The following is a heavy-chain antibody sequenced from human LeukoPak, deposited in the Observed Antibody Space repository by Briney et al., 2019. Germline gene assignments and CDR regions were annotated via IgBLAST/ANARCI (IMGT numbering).Heavy chain of an antibody. CDR3: ARALSGDYNFDF. CDR2: ISASGDST. D-gene: IGHD3-3*01. J-gene: IGHJ4*02. Sequence: PGGSLRLSCAASGFTFSNYAMNWVREAPGKGLEWVSTISASGDSTYYADSVKGRFTISRDNSKNTLYLQMNSLRADVTAIYYCARALSGDYNFDFWGQGALVTVSS. V-gene: IGHV3-23*01. CDR1: GFTFSNYA.